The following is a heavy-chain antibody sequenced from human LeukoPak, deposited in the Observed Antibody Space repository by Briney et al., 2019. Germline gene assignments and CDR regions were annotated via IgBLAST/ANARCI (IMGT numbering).Heavy chain of an antibody. V-gene: IGHV7-4-1*02. CDR1: GYTFTGYY. D-gene: IGHD6-13*01. J-gene: IGHJ4*02. CDR3: ARDPIAAAGMRTGFDY. Sequence: ASVKVSCKASGYTFTGYYMHWVRQAPGQGLEWMGWINTNTGNPTYAQGFTGRFVFSLDTSVSTAYLQISSLKAEDTAVYYCARDPIAAAGMRTGFDYWGQGTLVTVSS. CDR2: INTNTGNP.